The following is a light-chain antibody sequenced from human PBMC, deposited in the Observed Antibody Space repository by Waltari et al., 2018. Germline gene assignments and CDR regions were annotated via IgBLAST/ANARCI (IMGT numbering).Light chain of an antibody. Sequence: SFVLTQAPSASVAPGQTARITRGGNNIGFYGARWYQQHPGQAPGLVVYDNRDRPSGIPERFSGSSSANTATLTISRVEAGDEADYYCQVWAGSDYDVAFGGGTKL. CDR3: QVWAGSDYDVA. J-gene: IGLJ2*01. CDR1: NIGFYG. V-gene: IGLV3-21*02. CDR2: DNR.